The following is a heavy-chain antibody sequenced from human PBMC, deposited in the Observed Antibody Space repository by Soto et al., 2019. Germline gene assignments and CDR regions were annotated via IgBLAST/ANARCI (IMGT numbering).Heavy chain of an antibody. Sequence: ASETLSLTCILASGSLSSTLNHWEWIRQPPRKGLYWIGNINYSGSTYYNPSLQSRLTISVDTSNNQFSLTLSSVTAADTAVYYCAKLAGYCSGTSCYGHYAMDVWGQGTTVT. J-gene: IGHJ6*02. V-gene: IGHV4-39*01. CDR3: AKLAGYCSGTSCYGHYAMDV. CDR1: SGSLSSTLNH. D-gene: IGHD2-2*01. CDR2: INYSGST.